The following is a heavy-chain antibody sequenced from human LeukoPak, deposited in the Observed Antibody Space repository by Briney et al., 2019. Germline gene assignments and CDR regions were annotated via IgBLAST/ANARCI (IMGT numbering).Heavy chain of an antibody. Sequence: GASVKVSCKASGYTFTGYYIHWVRQAPGQGLEWMGWINPNSGGTNYAQKFQGRVTMTRDTSINTAYMELSRLRSDDTAVYYCARQGPQDDSYGLDVWGQGTTVTVSS. V-gene: IGHV1-2*02. J-gene: IGHJ6*02. CDR2: INPNSGGT. CDR3: ARQGPQDDSYGLDV. CDR1: GYTFTGYY.